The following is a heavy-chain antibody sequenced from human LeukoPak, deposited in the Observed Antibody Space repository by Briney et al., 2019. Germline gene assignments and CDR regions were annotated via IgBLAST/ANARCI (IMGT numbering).Heavy chain of an antibody. CDR1: GYTFLRYY. Sequence: GASVKVSCKTSGYTFLRYYIHFVRQAPGQGLEWMGLINPSGGSTNYAQKFQGRVTMTRDTSTSTVYMELSSLRSEDTAVYYCARGPSITMVRGGQWYYYMDVWGKGTTVTISS. D-gene: IGHD3-10*01. CDR2: INPSGGST. V-gene: IGHV1-46*01. CDR3: ARGPSITMVRGGQWYYYMDV. J-gene: IGHJ6*03.